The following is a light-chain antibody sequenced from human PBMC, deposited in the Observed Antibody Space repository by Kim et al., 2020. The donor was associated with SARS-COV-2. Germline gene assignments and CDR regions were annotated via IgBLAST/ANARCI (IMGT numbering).Light chain of an antibody. CDR2: SAS. CDR1: QGIRND. CDR3: LQDYNYPYT. V-gene: IGKV1-6*01. J-gene: IGKJ2*01. Sequence: AIQMTQSPSSLSTSVGDTVTITCRASQGIRNDLGWYQQKPGKSPKLLIYSASSLQSGVPSRFSGSGSGTDFTLTISSLQPEDFATYYCLQDYNYPYTFGQGTKLEI.